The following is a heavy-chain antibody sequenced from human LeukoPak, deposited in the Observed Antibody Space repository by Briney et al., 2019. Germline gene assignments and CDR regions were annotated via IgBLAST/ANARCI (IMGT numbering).Heavy chain of an antibody. D-gene: IGHD6-13*01. CDR1: GYTFTGYY. CDR2: INPNSGGT. Sequence: ASVKVSCKTSGYTFTGYYMHWVRQAPGQGLEWMGWINPNSGGTNYAQKFQGRVTMTRDTSISTAYMELSRLRSDDTAVYYCARDPVGVAAAGTSWFDPWGQGTLVTVSS. CDR3: ARDPVGVAAAGTSWFDP. J-gene: IGHJ5*02. V-gene: IGHV1-2*02.